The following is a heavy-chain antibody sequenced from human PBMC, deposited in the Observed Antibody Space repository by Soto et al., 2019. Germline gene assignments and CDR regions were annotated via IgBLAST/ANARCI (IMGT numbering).Heavy chain of an antibody. CDR2: IYYSGST. D-gene: IGHD1-26*01. CDR1: RRSISIGGSD. Sequence: SMIQSLRCSVSRRSISIGGSDWRWILEHQGKGLEWIGYIYYSGSTYYNPSLKSRVTISVDTSKNQFSLKLSSVTAADTAVYYCARVCGTTKSWEGDAFDIWGQGKMVTVSS. CDR3: ARVCGTTKSWEGDAFDI. J-gene: IGHJ3*02. V-gene: IGHV4-31*03.